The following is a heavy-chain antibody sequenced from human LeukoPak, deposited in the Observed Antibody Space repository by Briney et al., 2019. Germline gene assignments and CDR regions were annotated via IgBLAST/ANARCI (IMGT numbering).Heavy chain of an antibody. CDR1: NGSVGSNF. D-gene: IGHD5-12*01. CDR3: AREETTRSLRAFDC. J-gene: IGHJ4*02. CDR2: IHTSGTT. Sequence: SETLPLTCTVSNGSVGSNFWTYMRQPAGQGLGWIGRIHTSGTTNYNPSLKSRVTMSVDTSKNQFSLELSSVTAADTAVYYCAREETTRSLRAFDCWGQGTLVTVSS. V-gene: IGHV4-4*07.